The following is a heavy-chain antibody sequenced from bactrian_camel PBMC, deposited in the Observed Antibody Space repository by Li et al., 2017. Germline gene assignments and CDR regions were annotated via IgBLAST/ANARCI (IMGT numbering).Heavy chain of an antibody. D-gene: IGHD5*01. Sequence: VQLVESGGGLVQPGGSLVLSCAASGFTYLTYRRYCMSWFRQAPGKERSGVAAINNGGGSTYYADSVKGRLTISRDNAKDTVYLQMNSLKPEDTAVYYCAAWVGGTLMNFGYWGQGTQVTVSS. CDR1: GFTYLTYRRYC. V-gene: IGHV3S40*01. J-gene: IGHJ6*01. CDR2: INNGGGST. CDR3: AAWVGGTLMNFGY.